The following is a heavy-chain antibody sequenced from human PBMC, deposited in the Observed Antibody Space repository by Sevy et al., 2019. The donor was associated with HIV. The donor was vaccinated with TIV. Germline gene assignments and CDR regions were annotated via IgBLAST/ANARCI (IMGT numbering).Heavy chain of an antibody. CDR3: ARGLGYCSSTSCYFCFDP. J-gene: IGHJ5*02. V-gene: IGHV4-61*01. CDR1: GGSVSSGSYY. Sequence: SETLSLTCTVSGGSVSSGSYYWSWIRQPPGKGLEWIGYIYYSGSTNYNPSLKSRVTISVDTSKNQFSLKLSSVTAADTAVYYCARGLGYCSSTSCYFCFDPWGQGTLVTVSS. D-gene: IGHD2-2*01. CDR2: IYYSGST.